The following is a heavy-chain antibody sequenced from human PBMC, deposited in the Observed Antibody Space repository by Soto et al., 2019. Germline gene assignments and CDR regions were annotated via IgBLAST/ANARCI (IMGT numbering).Heavy chain of an antibody. CDR3: ARDCAVAGANWFDP. J-gene: IGHJ5*02. V-gene: IGHV4-4*02. Sequence: SETLSLTCTVSGGSISRSNWWSWVRQPPGKGLEWIGEIYHSGSTNYNPSLKSRVTISVDKSKNQFSLKLSSVTAADTAVYYCARDCAVAGANWFDPWGQGTLVTVSS. D-gene: IGHD6-19*01. CDR2: IYHSGST. CDR1: GGSISRSNW.